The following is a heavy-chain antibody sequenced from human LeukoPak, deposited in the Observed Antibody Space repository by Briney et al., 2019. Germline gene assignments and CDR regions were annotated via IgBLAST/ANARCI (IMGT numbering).Heavy chain of an antibody. D-gene: IGHD6-6*01. CDR3: ARHRSSWLIDY. CDR2: ISDSGGNT. CDR1: GFTFNTYA. J-gene: IGHJ4*02. V-gene: IGHV3-23*01. Sequence: GGSLRLFCAASGFTFNTYAMSWVRQAPWERLQWVSGISDSGGNTYYADSVRGRFTISRDNSKNTLYLQMNSLRAEDTAVYYCARHRSSWLIDYWGQGTLVTVSS.